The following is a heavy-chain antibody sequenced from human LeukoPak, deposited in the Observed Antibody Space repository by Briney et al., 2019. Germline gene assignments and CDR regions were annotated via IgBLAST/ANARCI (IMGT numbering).Heavy chain of an antibody. V-gene: IGHV3-9*01. CDR3: AKGYCSGGSCYHDY. Sequence: GGSLRLSCAASGFTFDDYAMHWVRQAPGKGLEWVSGISWNSGSIGYADSVKGRFTTSRDNAKNSLYLQMNSLRAEDTALYYCAKGYCSGGSCYHDYWGQGTLVTVSS. D-gene: IGHD2-15*01. CDR2: ISWNSGSI. J-gene: IGHJ4*02. CDR1: GFTFDDYA.